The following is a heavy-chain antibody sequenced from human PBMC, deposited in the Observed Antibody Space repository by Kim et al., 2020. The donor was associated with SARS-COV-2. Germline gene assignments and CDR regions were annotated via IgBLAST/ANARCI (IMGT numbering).Heavy chain of an antibody. CDR1: GYTFTTYG. CDR3: ARDYCSSTSCNPGGYYYYGMDV. D-gene: IGHD2-2*01. V-gene: IGHV1-18*01. Sequence: ASVKVSCKASGYTFTTYGISWVRQAPGQGLEWMGWINGKNGNTKSAQKFQGRVTMTTDTSTSAAYMELWSLTSDDTAVYYCARDYCSSTSCNPGGYYYYGMDVWGQGTTVTVS. CDR2: INGKNGNT. J-gene: IGHJ6*02.